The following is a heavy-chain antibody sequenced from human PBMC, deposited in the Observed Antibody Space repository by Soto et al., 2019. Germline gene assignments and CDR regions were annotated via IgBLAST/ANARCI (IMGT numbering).Heavy chain of an antibody. J-gene: IGHJ4*02. Sequence: GASVKVSCKASGYTFTSYYMHWVRQAPGQGLEWMGIINPSGGSTSYAQKFQGRVTMTRDTSTSTVYMELSSLRSEDTAVYYCARDFLSQDTAITTLGDYWGQGTLVTVSS. V-gene: IGHV1-46*01. D-gene: IGHD5-18*01. CDR2: INPSGGST. CDR1: GYTFTSYY. CDR3: ARDFLSQDTAITTLGDY.